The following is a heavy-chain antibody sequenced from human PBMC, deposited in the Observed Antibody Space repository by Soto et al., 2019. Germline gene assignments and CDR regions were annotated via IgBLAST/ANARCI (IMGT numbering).Heavy chain of an antibody. J-gene: IGHJ3*02. CDR1: GGSISSSSYY. CDR3: ARTPMVRGVNDAFDI. CDR2: IYYSGST. D-gene: IGHD3-10*01. V-gene: IGHV4-39*01. Sequence: QLQLQESGPGLVKPSETLSLTCTVSGGSISSSSYYWGWIRQPPGKGLEWIGSIYYSGSTYYNPSLKSRVTISVDTSKNQFSLKLSSVTAADTAVYYCARTPMVRGVNDAFDIWGQGTMVTVSS.